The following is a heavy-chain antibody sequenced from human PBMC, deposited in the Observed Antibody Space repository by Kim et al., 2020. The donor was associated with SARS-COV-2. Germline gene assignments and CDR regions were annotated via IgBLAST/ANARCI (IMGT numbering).Heavy chain of an antibody. J-gene: IGHJ6*02. CDR1: GGTFSSYA. CDR3: ARDSGGGDIVATITGYYGMDV. D-gene: IGHD5-12*01. CDR2: IIPIFGTA. V-gene: IGHV1-69*13. Sequence: SVKVSCKASGGTFSSYAISWVRQAPGQGLEWMGGIIPIFGTANYAQKFQGRVTITADESTSTAYMELSSLRSEDTAVYYCARDSGGGDIVATITGYYGMDVWGQGTTVTVSS.